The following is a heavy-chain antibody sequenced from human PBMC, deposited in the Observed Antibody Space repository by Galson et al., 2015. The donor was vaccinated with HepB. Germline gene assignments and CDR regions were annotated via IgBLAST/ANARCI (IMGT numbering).Heavy chain of an antibody. CDR1: GYTFSSYS. CDR3: ARGGYVGAVGATQNNWFDP. Sequence: SVKVSCKASGYTFSSYSITWVRQAPGQGLEWMGRISPHNGHTNYAQKFQGRVTMTTDASTSTAYMEVRSLRSDDTAVYYCARGGYVGAVGATQNNWFDPWGQGTVVTVSS. CDR2: ISPHNGHT. J-gene: IGHJ5*02. V-gene: IGHV1-18*01. D-gene: IGHD2-15*01.